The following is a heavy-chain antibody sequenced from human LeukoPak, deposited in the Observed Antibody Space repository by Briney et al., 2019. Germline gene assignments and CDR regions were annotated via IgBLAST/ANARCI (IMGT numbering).Heavy chain of an antibody. J-gene: IGHJ5*02. CDR1: GYTFTNYA. D-gene: IGHD1-1*01. Sequence: ASVKVSCKASGYTFTNYALHWVRQAPGQRLEWMGWINAGNGNREYSQNFQGRVTLTRDTSASTAYMELSSLRSEDTAVYYCARVSSTGFDPWARDPWSPSPQ. V-gene: IGHV1-3*01. CDR3: ARVSSTGFDP. CDR2: INAGNGNR.